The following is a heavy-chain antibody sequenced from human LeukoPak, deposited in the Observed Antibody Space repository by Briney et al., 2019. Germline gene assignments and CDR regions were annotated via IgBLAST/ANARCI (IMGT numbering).Heavy chain of an antibody. CDR1: GFAFSTFW. Sequence: GGSLRLSCAASGFAFSTFWMTWVRQAPGKGLEWVATINQDGSEKYSVDSVKGRFTISRDNAKNSLYLQMNSLRAEDTALYYCARGGDCGGDCFSNRDGYFDYWGQGTLVTVSS. CDR2: INQDGSEK. D-gene: IGHD2-21*02. V-gene: IGHV3-7*01. J-gene: IGHJ4*02. CDR3: ARGGDCGGDCFSNRDGYFDY.